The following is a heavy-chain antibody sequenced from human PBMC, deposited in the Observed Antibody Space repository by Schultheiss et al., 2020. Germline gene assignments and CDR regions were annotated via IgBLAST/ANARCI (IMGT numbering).Heavy chain of an antibody. Sequence: SVKVSCKASGYTFTSYGISWVRQAPGQGLEWMGGIIPIFGTANYAQKFQGRVTITADESTSTAYMELSSLRSEDTAVYYCARDEGAVAGTGVDYWGQGTLVTVSS. J-gene: IGHJ4*02. CDR2: IIPIFGTA. CDR3: ARDEGAVAGTGVDY. V-gene: IGHV1-69*13. D-gene: IGHD6-19*01. CDR1: GYTFTSYG.